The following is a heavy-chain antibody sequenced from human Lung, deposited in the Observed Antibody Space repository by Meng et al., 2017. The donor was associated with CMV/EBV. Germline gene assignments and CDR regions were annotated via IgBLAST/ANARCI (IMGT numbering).Heavy chain of an antibody. CDR1: VFTFSDYY. V-gene: IGHV3-11*04. Sequence: SVFTFSDYYMSWIRQAPGKGLEWVSYISDSGDAKFYGDSVKGRFTISRDNAKRSIFLQLNSLRADDTAVYYCARFVKDTSTWYSNYFDHWGQGTLVTVSS. CDR3: ARFVKDTSTWYSNYFDH. CDR2: ISDSGDAK. D-gene: IGHD1-1*01. J-gene: IGHJ4*02.